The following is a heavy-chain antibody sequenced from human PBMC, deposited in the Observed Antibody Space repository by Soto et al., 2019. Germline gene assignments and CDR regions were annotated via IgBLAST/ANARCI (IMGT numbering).Heavy chain of an antibody. CDR3: ARGNMYYYGSGSYLNWFDP. CDR1: GYTFTSYD. D-gene: IGHD3-10*01. J-gene: IGHJ5*02. Sequence: ASVKVSCKASGYTFTSYDINWVRQATGQGLEWMGWMNPNSGNTGYAQKFQGRVTMTRNTSISTAYMELSSLRSEDTAVYYCARGNMYYYGSGSYLNWFDPWGQGTLVTVSS. V-gene: IGHV1-8*01. CDR2: MNPNSGNT.